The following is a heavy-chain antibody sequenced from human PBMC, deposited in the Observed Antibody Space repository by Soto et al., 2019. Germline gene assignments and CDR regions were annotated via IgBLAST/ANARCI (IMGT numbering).Heavy chain of an antibody. V-gene: IGHV3-9*01. Sequence: HPGGSLRLSCAASGFTFDDYAMHWVRQAPGKGLEWVSGISWNSGSIGYADSVKGRFTISRDNAKNSLYLQMNSLRAEDTALYYCAKGKQGIAAAGYSKNYYYYMDVWGKGTTVTVSS. CDR3: AKGKQGIAAAGYSKNYYYYMDV. CDR1: GFTFDDYA. CDR2: ISWNSGSI. D-gene: IGHD6-13*01. J-gene: IGHJ6*03.